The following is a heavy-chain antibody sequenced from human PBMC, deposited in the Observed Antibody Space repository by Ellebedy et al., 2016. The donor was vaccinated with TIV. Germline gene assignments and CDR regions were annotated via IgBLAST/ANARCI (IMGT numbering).Heavy chain of an antibody. V-gene: IGHV1-46*01. D-gene: IGHD5-12*01. J-gene: IGHJ4*02. Sequence: ASVKVSXXASGGTFSSYAISWVRQAPGQGLEWMGIINPSGGSTSYAQKFQGRVTMTRDTSTSTVYMELSSLRSEDTAVYYCARAAPVDIVATIGYWGQGTLVTVSS. CDR2: INPSGGST. CDR3: ARAAPVDIVATIGY. CDR1: GGTFSSYA.